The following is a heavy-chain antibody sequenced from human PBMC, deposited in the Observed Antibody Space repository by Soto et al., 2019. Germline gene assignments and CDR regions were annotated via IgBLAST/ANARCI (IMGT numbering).Heavy chain of an antibody. CDR1: GFDFSTYN. J-gene: IGHJ4*03. D-gene: IGHD1-1*01. V-gene: IGHV3-21*01. CDR2: ISASSSLI. CDR3: ATQLAVGALDL. Sequence: PGGSLRLSCAASGFDFSTYNINWVRQAPGKGLEWVSSISASSSLIHYAGSVKGRFTISRDNAKNSLSLQMNNLRVEDTAVYYCATQLAVGALDLWGQGTVVTVSS.